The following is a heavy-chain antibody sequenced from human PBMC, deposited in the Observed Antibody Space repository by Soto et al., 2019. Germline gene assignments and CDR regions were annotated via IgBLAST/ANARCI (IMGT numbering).Heavy chain of an antibody. CDR3: ARAGAVVATITNWFDP. CDR2: IYYSGST. CDR1: GGSISSSSYY. D-gene: IGHD5-12*01. Sequence: PSETLSLTCTVSGGSISSSSYYWGWIRQPPGKGLEWIGSIYYSGSTYYNPSLKSRVTISVDTSKNQFSLKLSSVTAADTAVYYCARAGAVVATITNWFDPWGQGTLVTVS. J-gene: IGHJ5*02. V-gene: IGHV4-39*01.